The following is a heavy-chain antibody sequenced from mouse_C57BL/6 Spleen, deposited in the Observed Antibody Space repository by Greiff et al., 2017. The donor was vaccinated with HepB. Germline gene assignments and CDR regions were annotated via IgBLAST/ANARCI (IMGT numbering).Heavy chain of an antibody. D-gene: IGHD2-4*01. V-gene: IGHV5-16*01. CDR3: ARDRNYDYDVGWYFDV. CDR2: INYDGSST. J-gene: IGHJ1*03. CDR1: GFTFSDYY. Sequence: EVNVVESEGGLVQPGSSMKLSCTASGFTFSDYYMAWVRQVPEKGLEWVANINYDGSSTYYLDSLKSRFIISRDNAKNILYLQMSSLKSEDTATYYCARDRNYDYDVGWYFDVWGTGTTVTVSS.